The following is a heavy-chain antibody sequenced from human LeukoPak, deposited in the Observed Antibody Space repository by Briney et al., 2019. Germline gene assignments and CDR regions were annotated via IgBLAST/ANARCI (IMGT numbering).Heavy chain of an antibody. CDR3: ARTSYYDSSGYYYDKGPFDY. J-gene: IGHJ4*02. Sequence: GALKISLKGSWYPLINYWVGWGGQIAGKGPGWMGNNFPGDPHTRYSPSFQGQVTFSADKSITTAYLQWSSLKASDTAMYYCARTSYYDSSGYYYDKGPFDYWGQGTLVTVSS. CDR2: NFPGDPHT. D-gene: IGHD3-22*01. V-gene: IGHV5-51*01. CDR1: WYPLINYW.